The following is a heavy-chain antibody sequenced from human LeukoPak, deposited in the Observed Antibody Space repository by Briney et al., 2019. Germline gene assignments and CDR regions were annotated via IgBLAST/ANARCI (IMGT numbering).Heavy chain of an antibody. CDR3: ASPYCPGSRSFDY. CDR1: GFTFSSYA. Sequence: GGSLRLSCAASGFTFSSYAMHWVRQAPGKGLEWVAVISYDGSNKYYADSVKGRFTISRDNSKNTLYLQMNSLRAEDTAVYYCASPYCPGSRSFDYWGQGTLVTVSS. J-gene: IGHJ4*02. V-gene: IGHV3-30-3*01. CDR2: ISYDGSNK. D-gene: IGHD3-10*01.